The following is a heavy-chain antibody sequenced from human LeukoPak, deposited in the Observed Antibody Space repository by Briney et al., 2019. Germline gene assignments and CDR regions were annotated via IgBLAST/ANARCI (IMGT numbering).Heavy chain of an antibody. CDR2: ISNFGDII. D-gene: IGHD6-13*01. J-gene: IGHJ6*03. CDR1: GFTFSNYE. CDR3: AKDATPALGTVYMDV. V-gene: IGHV3-48*03. Sequence: GGSLRLSCAASGFTFSNYEMNWVRQAPGKGLEWISHISNFGDIIHYADSVEGRFTISRDNDKDSIYLQMNSLRAEDTAVYYCAKDATPALGTVYMDVWGKGTTVTISS.